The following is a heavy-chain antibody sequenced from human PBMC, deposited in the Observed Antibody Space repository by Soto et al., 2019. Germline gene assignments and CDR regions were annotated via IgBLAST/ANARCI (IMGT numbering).Heavy chain of an antibody. Sequence: QVQLVQSGAEEKKPGASVKVSCKASGYTFTSYAMHWVRQAPGQRLEWMGWINAGNGNTKYSQKFQGRVTITRDTSASTAYMELSSLRSEDTAVYYWARDPSSYGMDVWGQGTTVTVSS. V-gene: IGHV1-3*05. CDR1: GYTFTSYA. CDR3: ARDPSSYGMDV. CDR2: INAGNGNT. J-gene: IGHJ6*02. D-gene: IGHD1-26*01.